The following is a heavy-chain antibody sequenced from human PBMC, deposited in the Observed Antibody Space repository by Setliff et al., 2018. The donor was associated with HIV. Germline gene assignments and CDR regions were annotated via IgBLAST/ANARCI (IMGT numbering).Heavy chain of an antibody. Sequence: PSETLSLTCTVSGGSISSYCWSWIRQPPGKGLEWIGYICDSGITKYSPSLKSRVTISVDRSKNQFSLNLSSVTAADTAVYYCARNPHYFDRSGHYSWFYFDFWGQGTLVTVSS. D-gene: IGHD3-22*01. J-gene: IGHJ4*02. CDR3: ARNPHYFDRSGHYSWFYFDF. CDR1: GGSISSYC. CDR2: ICDSGIT. V-gene: IGHV4-59*12.